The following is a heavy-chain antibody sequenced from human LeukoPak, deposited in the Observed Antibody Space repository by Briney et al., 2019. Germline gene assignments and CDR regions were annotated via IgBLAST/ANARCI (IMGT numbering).Heavy chain of an antibody. J-gene: IGHJ6*03. CDR1: GYTFTSYD. Sequence: ASVKVSCKASGYTFTSYDINWVRQATGQGLEWMGWMNPNSGNTGYAQKFQGRVTTTRNTSISTAYMELSSLRSEDTAVYYCARAQENQYSYGVYYYYMDVWGKGTTVTISS. CDR3: ARAQENQYSYGVYYYYMDV. CDR2: MNPNSGNT. V-gene: IGHV1-8*01. D-gene: IGHD5-18*01.